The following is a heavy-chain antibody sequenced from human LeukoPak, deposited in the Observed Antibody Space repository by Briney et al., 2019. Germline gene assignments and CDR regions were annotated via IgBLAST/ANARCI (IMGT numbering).Heavy chain of an antibody. CDR1: GFTFSSYW. D-gene: IGHD3-22*01. V-gene: IGHV3-7*01. CDR2: IKQDGSEK. Sequence: GGSLRLSCAASGFTFSSYWMSWVRQAPGKGLEWVANIKQDGSEKYYVDSVKGRFTISRDNAKNSLYLQMNSLRAEDTAVYYCAREMHYYYDSSGYYVRKVYYFDYWGQGTLVTVSS. J-gene: IGHJ4*02. CDR3: AREMHYYYDSSGYYVRKVYYFDY.